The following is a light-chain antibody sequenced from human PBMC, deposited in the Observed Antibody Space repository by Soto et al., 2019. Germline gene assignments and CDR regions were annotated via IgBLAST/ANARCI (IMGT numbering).Light chain of an antibody. V-gene: IGLV2-14*01. CDR2: DVS. CDR1: SSDVGGYNY. Sequence: QSALTQPASVSGSPGQSITISCTGTSSDVGGYNYVSWYQQHPGKAPKLMIYDVSNRPSGVSNRFSDSKSGNTASLTISGLQAEDEADYYCSSYTSSGTLVVFGGGTKLTVL. CDR3: SSYTSSGTLVV. J-gene: IGLJ2*01.